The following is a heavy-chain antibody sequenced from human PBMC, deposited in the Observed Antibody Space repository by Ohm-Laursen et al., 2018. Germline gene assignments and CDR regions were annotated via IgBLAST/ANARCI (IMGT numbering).Heavy chain of an antibody. V-gene: IGHV4-38-2*01. J-gene: IGHJ3*02. CDR2: VST. CDR1: GYSISSDSY. Sequence: SETLSLTCAVSGYSISSDSYWGWIRQPPGQGLEWIGVSTYYNPSLKSRVTISVDTSKNQFSLKLSSVTAADTAVYYCARRGHAFDIWGQGTMVTVSS. CDR3: ARRGHAFDI.